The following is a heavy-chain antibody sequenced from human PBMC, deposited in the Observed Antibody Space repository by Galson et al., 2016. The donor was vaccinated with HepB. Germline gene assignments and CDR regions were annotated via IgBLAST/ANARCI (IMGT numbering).Heavy chain of an antibody. CDR1: GFSLTTTGMC. V-gene: IGHV2-70*01. Sequence: PALVKPTQTLTLTCTFSGFSLTTTGMCVSWIRQSPGKALEWLALLDWGGDRHYHVPLRARLSISRDTSKNEIVLTVANVDPADTGTYYCARHSDGFQGCFDSWGQGTLVTVSS. CDR2: LDWGGDR. J-gene: IGHJ5*01. D-gene: IGHD2-15*01. CDR3: ARHSDGFQGCFDS.